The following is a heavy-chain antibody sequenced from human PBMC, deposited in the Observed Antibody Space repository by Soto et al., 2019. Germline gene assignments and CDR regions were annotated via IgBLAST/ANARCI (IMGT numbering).Heavy chain of an antibody. J-gene: IGHJ4*02. Sequence: GGSLRLSCAVSGFSFSSYAIAWVRQAPGKGLEWVSAISGGGGSRYYADSVKGRFTISRDNSENTLYLQMYSLRAEDTAVYYCAKCLSAYAHGGFDSWGQGTLVTVSS. CDR3: AKCLSAYAHGGFDS. D-gene: IGHD5-12*01. V-gene: IGHV3-23*01. CDR2: ISGGGGSR. CDR1: GFSFSSYA.